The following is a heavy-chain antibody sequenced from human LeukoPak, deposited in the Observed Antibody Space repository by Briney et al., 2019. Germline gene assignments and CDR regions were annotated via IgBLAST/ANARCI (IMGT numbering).Heavy chain of an antibody. CDR3: ARAPITSPFYFDY. CDR2: ISSSGSTV. V-gene: IGHV3-48*03. D-gene: IGHD2-2*01. CDR1: GFTFSSYE. Sequence: PGGSLRLSCAASGFTFSSYEMNWVRQAPGKGLEWVSYISSSGSTVYYADSVKGRFTISRDNAKNSLYLQMNSLRAEDTALYYCARAPITSPFYFDYWGQGTLVTVSS. J-gene: IGHJ4*02.